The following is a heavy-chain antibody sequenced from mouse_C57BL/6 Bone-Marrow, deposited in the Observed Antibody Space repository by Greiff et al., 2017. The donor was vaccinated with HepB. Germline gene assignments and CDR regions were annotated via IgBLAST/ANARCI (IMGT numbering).Heavy chain of an antibody. Sequence: DVKLVESGGGLVQPGGSLKLSCAASGFTFSDYYMYWVRQTPEKRLEWVAYISNGGGSTYYPDTVKGRFTISRDNAKNTLYLQMSRLKSEDTAMYYCARQGYDYDQAWFAYWGQGTLVTVSA. D-gene: IGHD2-4*01. J-gene: IGHJ3*01. CDR1: GFTFSDYY. CDR3: ARQGYDYDQAWFAY. CDR2: ISNGGGST. V-gene: IGHV5-12*01.